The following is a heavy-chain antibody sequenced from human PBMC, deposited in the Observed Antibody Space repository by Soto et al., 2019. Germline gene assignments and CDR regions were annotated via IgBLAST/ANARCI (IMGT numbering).Heavy chain of an antibody. CDR3: ARSHDSSAYSHFDH. D-gene: IGHD3-22*01. J-gene: IGHJ4*02. V-gene: IGHV1-3*01. Sequence: GASVKVSCKASGYTFTSYAMHWVRQAPGQRLEWMGWINAGNGNTKYSQKFQGRVTMTTDTSTSTAYMELRSLRSDDTAVYYCARSHDSSAYSHFDHWGQGTLVTVSS. CDR2: INAGNGNT. CDR1: GYTFTSYA.